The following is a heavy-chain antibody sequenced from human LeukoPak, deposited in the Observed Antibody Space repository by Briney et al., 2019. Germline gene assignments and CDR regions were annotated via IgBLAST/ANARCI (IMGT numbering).Heavy chain of an antibody. J-gene: IGHJ4*02. V-gene: IGHV4-34*01. CDR3: ARGFSSSWDYFDY. CDR1: GGSFSGYY. CDR2: INHSGST. D-gene: IGHD6-13*01. Sequence: SETLSLTCAVYGGSFSGYYWSWIRQPPGKGLEWIGEINHSGSTNYNPSLKSRVTISVDTSKNQFSLKLSSVTAADTAVYYCARGFSSSWDYFDYWGQGTLVTVSS.